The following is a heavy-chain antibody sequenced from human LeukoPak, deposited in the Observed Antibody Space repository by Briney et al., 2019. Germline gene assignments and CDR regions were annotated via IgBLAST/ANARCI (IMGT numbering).Heavy chain of an antibody. CDR1: GDSVSSNSAA. D-gene: IGHD2-21*02. J-gene: IGHJ5*02. V-gene: IGHV6-1*01. CDR2: TYYRSKWYN. CDR3: ARALVTPTPGGNWFDP. Sequence: SQTLSLTCAISGDSVSSNSAAWNWIRQSPSRGLEWLGRTYYRSKWYNDYAVSVKSRITINPDTSKNQFSLQLNSVTPEDTAVYYCARALVTPTPGGNWFDPWGQGTLVTVSP.